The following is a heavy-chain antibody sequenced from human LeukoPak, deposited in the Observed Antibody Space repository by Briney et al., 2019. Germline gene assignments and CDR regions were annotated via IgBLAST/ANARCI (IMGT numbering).Heavy chain of an antibody. Sequence: PGGSLRLSCAASGFTFSNYYMSWIRQPPGKGLEWLSYISGSGGDIHYADSVKGRFTISRDNAKNSLYLQMNSLRAEDTAMYYCARDIRAVGITLYFDYWGQGILVTVTS. CDR3: ARDIRAVGITLYFDY. J-gene: IGHJ4*02. V-gene: IGHV3-11*01. CDR1: GFTFSNYY. D-gene: IGHD3-22*01. CDR2: ISGSGGDI.